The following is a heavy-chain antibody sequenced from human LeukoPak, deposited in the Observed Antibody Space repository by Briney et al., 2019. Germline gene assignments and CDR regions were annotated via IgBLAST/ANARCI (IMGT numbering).Heavy chain of an antibody. CDR3: ARDPASYSSSQYYFDY. J-gene: IGHJ4*02. Sequence: SETLSLTCAVSGGSISSSNWWSWVRQPPGKGLEWIGEIYHSGSTNYNPSLKSRVTISVDKSKNQFSLKLSSVTAADTAVYYCARDPASYSSSQYYFDYWGQGTLVTVSS. V-gene: IGHV4-4*02. CDR1: GGSISSSNW. CDR2: IYHSGST. D-gene: IGHD6-13*01.